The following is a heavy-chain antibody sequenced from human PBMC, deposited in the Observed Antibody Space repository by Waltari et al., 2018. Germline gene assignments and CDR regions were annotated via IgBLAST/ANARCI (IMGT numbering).Heavy chain of an antibody. CDR1: GFTFSSYA. Sequence: EVQLLESGGGLVQPGGSLRLSCAASGFTFSSYAMVWVRQAPGKGMEWVSAISGSGGSTYYADSVKGLFTISRDNSKNTLYLQMNSLRAEDTAVYYCAKGLGWSYYNWGYFDYWGQGTLVTVSS. CDR2: ISGSGGST. V-gene: IGHV3-23*01. D-gene: IGHD3-10*01. CDR3: AKGLGWSYYNWGYFDY. J-gene: IGHJ4*02.